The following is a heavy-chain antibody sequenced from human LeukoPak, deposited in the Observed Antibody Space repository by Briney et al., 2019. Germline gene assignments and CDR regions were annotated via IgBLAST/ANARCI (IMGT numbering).Heavy chain of an antibody. CDR3: ARDSDPTDYYDSSGYALYYFDY. J-gene: IGHJ4*02. CDR1: GFTFSSYA. Sequence: GGSLRLSCAASGFTFSSYAMHWVRQAPGKGLEWVAVISYDGSNKYYADSVKGRFTISRDNSKNTLYLQMNSLRAEDTAVYYCARDSDPTDYYDSSGYALYYFDYWGQGTLVTVSS. V-gene: IGHV3-30-3*01. CDR2: ISYDGSNK. D-gene: IGHD3-22*01.